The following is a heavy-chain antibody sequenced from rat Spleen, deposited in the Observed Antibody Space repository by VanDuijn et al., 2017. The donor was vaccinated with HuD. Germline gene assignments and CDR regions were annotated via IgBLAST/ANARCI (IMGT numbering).Heavy chain of an antibody. CDR1: GFTFSNYY. D-gene: IGHD1-6*01. CDR2: ISTGGGNN. V-gene: IGHV5-27*01. CDR3: STAGSGLDYYYAGGFDY. Sequence: EVQLVESGGGLVQPGRSLKLSCAASGFTFSNYYMAWVRQAPTKGLEWVAYISTGGGNNYYRDSVKGRFTVSRDNAKSTLYLQMDSLRSEDTATYYCSTAGSGLDYYYAGGFDYWGQGVMVTVSS. J-gene: IGHJ2*01.